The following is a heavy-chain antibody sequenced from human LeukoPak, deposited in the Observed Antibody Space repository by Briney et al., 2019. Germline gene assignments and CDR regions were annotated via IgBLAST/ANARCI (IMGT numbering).Heavy chain of an antibody. CDR1: GGSFSGYY. Sequence: SETLSLTCAVYGGSFSGYYWSWIRQPPGKGLEWIGEINHSGSTNYNPSLKSRVTISVDTSKNQFSLKLSSVTAADTAVYYCARLRKVRGVVAYYYYYYMDVWGKGTTVTISS. CDR3: ARLRKVRGVVAYYYYYYMDV. V-gene: IGHV4-34*01. D-gene: IGHD3-10*01. J-gene: IGHJ6*03. CDR2: INHSGST.